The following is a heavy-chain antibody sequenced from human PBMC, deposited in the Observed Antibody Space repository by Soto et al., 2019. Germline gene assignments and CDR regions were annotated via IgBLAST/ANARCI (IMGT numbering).Heavy chain of an antibody. CDR1: GFTFSSYG. V-gene: IGHV3-33*01. CDR2: IWYDGRNK. J-gene: IGHJ6*03. Sequence: PGGSLRLSCAASGFTFSSYGMHWVRQAPGKGLEWVAVIWYDGRNKYYAEYVKGRFTISRDNSKKKLYLQMNSLRAEDTAVYYCARLKGPLTTQTNYYYYYYMDVWGKGTTVTVSS. CDR3: ARLKGPLTTQTNYYYYYYMDV. D-gene: IGHD4-17*01.